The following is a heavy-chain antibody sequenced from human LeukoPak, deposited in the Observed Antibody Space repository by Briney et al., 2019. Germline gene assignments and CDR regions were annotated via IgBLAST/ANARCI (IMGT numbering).Heavy chain of an antibody. D-gene: IGHD5-24*01. CDR1: GGTFSSYA. CDR3: ARAQSRDGYNYSAFDI. V-gene: IGHV1-69*01. Sequence: GASVKVSCKASGGTFSSYAISWVRQAPGQGLEWMGGIIPIFGTANYAQKFQGRVTITADESTSTAYMELSSLRSEDTAVYYCARAQSRDGYNYSAFDIWGQGSMVTVSS. J-gene: IGHJ3*02. CDR2: IIPIFGTA.